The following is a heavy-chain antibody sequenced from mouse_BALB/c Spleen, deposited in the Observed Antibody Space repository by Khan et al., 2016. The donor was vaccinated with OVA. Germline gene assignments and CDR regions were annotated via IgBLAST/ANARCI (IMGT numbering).Heavy chain of an antibody. J-gene: IGHJ3*01. CDR3: ASDYGSSFWFAY. D-gene: IGHD1-1*01. CDR2: INPYNDGT. CDR1: GYTFTNYI. Sequence: VQLQQSGPELVKPGASVKMSCKASGYTFTNYIIHWVHQTPGQGLEWIGYINPYNDGTKYNEKFKGKATLTSDKSHNTTYMELSGLTSEDSAVYYGASDYGSSFWFAYGGQGTLVTVSA. V-gene: IGHV1S136*01.